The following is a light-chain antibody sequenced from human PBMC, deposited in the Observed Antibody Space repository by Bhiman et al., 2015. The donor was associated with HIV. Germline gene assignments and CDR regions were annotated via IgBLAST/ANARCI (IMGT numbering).Light chain of an antibody. CDR3: SSYTTTSSYV. V-gene: IGLV2-14*03. Sequence: QSALTQPASVSGSPGQSITISCTGTSSNIGTYNFVSWYQQHPGKAPKLMIYDVNKRPSGVSNRFSGSKSGTTASLTISGLQSEDEADYYCSSYTTTSSYVFGVGTKVTVL. CDR2: DVN. J-gene: IGLJ1*01. CDR1: SSNIGTYNF.